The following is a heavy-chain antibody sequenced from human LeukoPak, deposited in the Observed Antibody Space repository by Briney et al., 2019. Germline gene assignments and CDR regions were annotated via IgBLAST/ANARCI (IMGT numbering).Heavy chain of an antibody. V-gene: IGHV1-18*01. CDR2: ISPYNGNT. Sequence: GASVKVSCKASGYTFTSYDISWVRQAPGQGLEWVGWISPYNGNTNYAQKLQGRVTMTTDISTSTAYMELRSLRSDATAVYYCARGDFWSGYSGYYFDYWGQGTLVTVSS. J-gene: IGHJ4*02. D-gene: IGHD3-3*01. CDR1: GYTFTSYD. CDR3: ARGDFWSGYSGYYFDY.